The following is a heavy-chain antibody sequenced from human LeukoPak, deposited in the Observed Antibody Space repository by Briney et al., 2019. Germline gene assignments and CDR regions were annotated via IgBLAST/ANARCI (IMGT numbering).Heavy chain of an antibody. V-gene: IGHV1-2*04. CDR1: GYSFTGYY. CDR3: ARDRVTTNTPFFDS. Sequence: GASVKVSCKASGYSFTGYYIHWVRQAPGKGLEWMGWTNPNSGATNYAQDFQGWVTMTRDTSINTAYMELSRLRPDDTAVYYCARDRVTTNTPFFDSWGQGTLVTVSS. J-gene: IGHJ4*02. CDR2: TNPNSGAT. D-gene: IGHD4-17*01.